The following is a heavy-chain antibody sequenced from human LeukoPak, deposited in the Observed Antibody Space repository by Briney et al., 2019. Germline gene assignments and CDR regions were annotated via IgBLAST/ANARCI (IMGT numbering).Heavy chain of an antibody. CDR1: GFIFSSYG. CDR2: IRYDGSNK. V-gene: IGHV3-30*02. J-gene: IGHJ4*02. CDR3: GRGGAMVINY. Sequence: HPGGSLRLSCAASGFIFSSYGMHWVRQAPGKGLEWVAFIRYDGSNKYYADSVKGRFTISRDNAKNSLYLQMNSLRAEDTAVYYCGRGGAMVINYWGQGTLVTVSS. D-gene: IGHD5-18*01.